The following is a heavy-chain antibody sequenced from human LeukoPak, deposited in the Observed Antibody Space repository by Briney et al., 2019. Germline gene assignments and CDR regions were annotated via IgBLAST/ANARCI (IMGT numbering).Heavy chain of an antibody. CDR2: ISGSGGST. CDR1: GFTFSSYA. CDR3: ARSCGGDCYDRNFDY. D-gene: IGHD2-21*02. Sequence: GGSLRLSCAASGFTFSSYAMSWVRQAPGKGLEWVSAISGSGGSTYYADSVKGRFTISRAKNTLYLQMNSLRAEDTAVYYCARSCGGDCYDRNFDYWGQGTLVTVSS. V-gene: IGHV3-23*01. J-gene: IGHJ4*02.